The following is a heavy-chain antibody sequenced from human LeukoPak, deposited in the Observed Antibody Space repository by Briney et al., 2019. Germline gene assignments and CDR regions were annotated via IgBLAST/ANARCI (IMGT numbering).Heavy chain of an antibody. V-gene: IGHV3-23*01. D-gene: IGHD2/OR15-2a*01. CDR2: ISDSGTGT. CDR1: GFTFSSYA. J-gene: IGHJ4*02. Sequence: PGGSLRLSCAASGFTFSSYAMSWVRQAPGKGLEWVSAISDSGTGTYYADSVKGRFTISRDNSNNTLYLQMNNLRVEDTAIYYCAKEPGAATTYYFDSWGQGTVVTVSS. CDR3: AKEPGAATTYYFDS.